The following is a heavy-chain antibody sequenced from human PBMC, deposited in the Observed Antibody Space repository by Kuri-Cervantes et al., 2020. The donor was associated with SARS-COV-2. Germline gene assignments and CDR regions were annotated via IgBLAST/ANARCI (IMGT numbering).Heavy chain of an antibody. CDR1: GFTFSSYA. CDR3: AKDWGIGLGSSGYHYYFDY. Sequence: GESLKISCAASGFTFSSYAMSWVRQAPGKGLEWVSVIYSGGSSTYYADSVKGRFTISRDNSKNTLYLQMNSLRAEDTAVYYCAKDWGIGLGSSGYHYYFDYWGQGTLVTVSS. CDR2: IYSGGSST. D-gene: IGHD3-22*01. V-gene: IGHV3-23*03. J-gene: IGHJ4*02.